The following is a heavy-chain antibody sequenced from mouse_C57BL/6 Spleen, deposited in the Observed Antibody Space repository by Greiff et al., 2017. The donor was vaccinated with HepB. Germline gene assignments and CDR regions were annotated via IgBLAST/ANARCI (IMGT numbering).Heavy chain of an antibody. CDR3: ARGGTTVVEGYFDY. Sequence: DVKLQESGPGLVKPSQSLSLTCSVTGYSITSGYYWNWIRQFPGNKLEWMGYISYDGSNNYNPSLKNRISITRDTSKNQFFLKLNSVTTEDTATYYCARGGTTVVEGYFDYWGQGTTLTVSS. CDR1: GYSITSGYY. J-gene: IGHJ2*01. CDR2: ISYDGSN. V-gene: IGHV3-6*01. D-gene: IGHD1-1*01.